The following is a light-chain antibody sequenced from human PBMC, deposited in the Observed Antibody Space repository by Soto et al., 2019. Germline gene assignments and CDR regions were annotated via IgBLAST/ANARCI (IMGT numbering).Light chain of an antibody. J-gene: IGLJ1*01. Sequence: SYELTQPPSVSVSPGQTASITCSGAKLGDKYACWYQQKPGQSPVLVIYQDSKRPSGIPERFSGSNSRNSATLTIIGTQAMDEADYYCQAWDSSTGVFGTGTKLTVL. V-gene: IGLV3-1*01. CDR2: QDS. CDR3: QAWDSSTGV. CDR1: KLGDKY.